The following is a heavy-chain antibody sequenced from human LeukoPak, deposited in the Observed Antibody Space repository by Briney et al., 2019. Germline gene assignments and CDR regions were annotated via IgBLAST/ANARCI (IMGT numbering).Heavy chain of an antibody. CDR1: GFTFNSDA. J-gene: IGHJ4*02. CDR2: ITDSGVDT. CDR3: AKGSRGSYHY. D-gene: IGHD1-26*01. V-gene: IGHV3-23*01. Sequence: SGGSLRLSCAASGFTFNSDAMTWVRQAPDKGLEWVSSITDSGVDTYYADSVKGRFTISRDNSKNTLFLQMNSLRAEDTAVYYCAKGSRGSYHYWGQGTLVTVSS.